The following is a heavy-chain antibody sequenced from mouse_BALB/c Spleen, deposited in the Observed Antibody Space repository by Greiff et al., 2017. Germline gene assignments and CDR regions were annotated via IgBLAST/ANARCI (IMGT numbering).Heavy chain of an antibody. CDR3: ARLTMVTTRFAY. CDR1: GFTFSSYA. J-gene: IGHJ3*01. Sequence: EVKLVESGGGLVKPGGSLKLSCAASGFTFSSYAMSWVRQTPEKRLEWVATISSGGSYTYYPDSVKGRFTISRDNAKNTLYLQMSSLRSEDTAMYYCARLTMVTTRFAYWGQGTLVTVSA. D-gene: IGHD2-2*01. V-gene: IGHV5-9-3*01. CDR2: ISSGGSYT.